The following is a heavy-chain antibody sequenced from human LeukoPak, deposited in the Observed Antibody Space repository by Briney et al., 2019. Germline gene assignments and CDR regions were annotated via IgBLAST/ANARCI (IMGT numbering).Heavy chain of an antibody. V-gene: IGHV4-34*01. CDR3: ARDNDPSNSYYYYYMDV. D-gene: IGHD1-1*01. CDR1: GGSFSGYY. J-gene: IGHJ6*03. Sequence: SETLSLTCAVYGGSFSGYYWSWIRQPPGKGLEWIGEINHSGSTNYNPSLKSRVTISVDTSKNQFSLKLSSVTAADTAVYYCARDNDPSNSYYYYYMDVWGKGTTVTVSS. CDR2: INHSGST.